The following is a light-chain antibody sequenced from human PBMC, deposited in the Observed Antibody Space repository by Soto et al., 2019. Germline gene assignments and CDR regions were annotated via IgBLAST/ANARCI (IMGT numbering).Light chain of an antibody. V-gene: IGKV1-5*01. J-gene: IGKJ1*01. CDR1: HSISSW. CDR2: AAS. CDR3: QQSYFSPWT. Sequence: DIQMTQSPSTLSASVGDRVTITCRASHSISSWLAWYQQKPGKAPNLLIYAASTLESGVPSRFSGSGSGTDFTLTITSLQPEDSATYYCQQSYFSPWTFGQGTKVDIK.